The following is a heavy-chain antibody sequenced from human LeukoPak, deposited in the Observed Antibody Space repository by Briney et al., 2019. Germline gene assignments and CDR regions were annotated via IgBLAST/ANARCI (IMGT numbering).Heavy chain of an antibody. CDR3: ASATGLGS. CDR2: INCDSNST. CDR1: GFTFSSYW. V-gene: IGHV3-74*01. J-gene: IGHJ4*02. Sequence: PGGSLTLSCAASGFTFSSYWKHWFRQAPGKGLVWVSRINCDSNSTTYADSVKGRFTISRDNAQNTLYLQLNSLRADDTAVYYCASATGLGSWGQRALVSVAS. D-gene: IGHD1-26*01.